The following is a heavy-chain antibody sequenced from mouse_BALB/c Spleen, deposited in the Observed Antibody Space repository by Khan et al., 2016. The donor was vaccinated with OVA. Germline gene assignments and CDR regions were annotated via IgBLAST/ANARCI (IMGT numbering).Heavy chain of an antibody. J-gene: IGHJ3*01. Sequence: EVELVESGGGLVQPGGSRKLSCAASGCTFSSFGMHWFRQAPEKGLEWVAYISSGSSTIYYADTVKGRFTISRDNPKNTLFLQMTSLRSEDTAMYYCVRDYYGSSYVAYWGQGTLVTVSA. CDR2: ISSGSSTI. D-gene: IGHD1-1*01. CDR3: VRDYYGSSYVAY. V-gene: IGHV5-17*02. CDR1: GCTFSSFG.